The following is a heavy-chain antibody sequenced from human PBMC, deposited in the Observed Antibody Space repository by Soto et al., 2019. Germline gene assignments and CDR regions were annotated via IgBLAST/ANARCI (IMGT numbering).Heavy chain of an antibody. J-gene: IGHJ6*02. CDR1: GFSFRNAW. CDR2: IKSQGDGGTR. CDR3: TTDLQADCDGTTCYAGNYYYDDMDV. D-gene: IGHD2-2*01. Sequence: GGSLRLSCAASGFSFRNAWMSWVRQAPGKGLEWVGHIKSQGDGGTRDYAAPVKGRFTISRDDSKNTLFLQMNSLKNEDTAVYFCTTDLQADCDGTTCYAGNYYYDDMDVWGQGTTVTVAS. V-gene: IGHV3-15*01.